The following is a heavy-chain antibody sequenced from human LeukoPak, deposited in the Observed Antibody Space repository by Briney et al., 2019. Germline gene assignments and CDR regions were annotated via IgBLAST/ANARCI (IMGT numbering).Heavy chain of an antibody. J-gene: IGHJ4*02. CDR1: TYTFNSYW. Sequence: GESLMISCQGSTYTFNSYWIGWVRPRPGKGLEWMGIIFPRDSDTRVSPSFQGQVTISADKSFNTAYLQWSSLKASDTAMYYCARPVEMATSPFDYWGQGTLVTVSS. CDR2: IFPRDSDT. CDR3: ARPVEMATSPFDY. D-gene: IGHD5-24*01. V-gene: IGHV5-51*01.